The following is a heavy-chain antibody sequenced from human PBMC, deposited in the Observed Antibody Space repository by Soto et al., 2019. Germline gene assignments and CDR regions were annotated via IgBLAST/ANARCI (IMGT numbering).Heavy chain of an antibody. CDR2: ISGSGGST. V-gene: IGHV3-23*01. CDR3: AKGFRVGDYYDSSGYYPPYYYYGMDV. D-gene: IGHD3-22*01. Sequence: EVQLLESGGGLVQPGGSLRLSCAASGFTFSSYAMSWVRQAPGKGLEWVSAISGSGGSTYYADSVKGRFTISRDNSKNTLYLQMNSLRAEDTAVYYCAKGFRVGDYYDSSGYYPPYYYYGMDVWGQGTTVTVSS. J-gene: IGHJ6*02. CDR1: GFTFSSYA.